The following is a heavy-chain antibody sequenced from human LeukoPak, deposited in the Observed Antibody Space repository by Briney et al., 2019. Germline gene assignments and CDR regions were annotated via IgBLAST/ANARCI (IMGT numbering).Heavy chain of an antibody. D-gene: IGHD3-10*01. Sequence: SETLSLTCTVPGGSISSYYWSWIRQPAGKGLEWIGRIYTSGSTNYNPSLKSRVTISEDTSKNQFSLKLRSVTAADTAVYYCARGPRFGELLWHWFDPWGQGTLVTVSS. J-gene: IGHJ5*02. V-gene: IGHV4-4*07. CDR2: IYTSGST. CDR3: ARGPRFGELLWHWFDP. CDR1: GGSISSYY.